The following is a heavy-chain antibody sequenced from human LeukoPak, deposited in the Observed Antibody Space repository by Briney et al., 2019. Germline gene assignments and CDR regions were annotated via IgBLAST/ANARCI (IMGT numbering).Heavy chain of an antibody. Sequence: PGGSLRLSCAASGFTFSTYWMNWVRQAPGKGLEWGADIKPDGSHVSYVDSVKGRFSISRDNAQNSLYLQVSSLRAEDTAIYYCAIEGRLFGAFVVWGQATMVTVSS. CDR2: IKPDGSHV. D-gene: IGHD3-3*01. V-gene: IGHV3-7*01. CDR3: AIEGRLFGAFVV. CDR1: GFTFSTYW. J-gene: IGHJ3*01.